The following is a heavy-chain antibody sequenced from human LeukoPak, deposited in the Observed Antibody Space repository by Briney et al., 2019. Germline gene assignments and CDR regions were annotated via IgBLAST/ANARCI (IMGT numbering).Heavy chain of an antibody. V-gene: IGHV3-23*01. D-gene: IGHD2-15*01. CDR3: AKLEVTTYWIGSVVAGGYFDY. J-gene: IGHJ4*02. CDR2: ISGSGGST. CDR1: GFTFSSYA. Sequence: PGGSLRLSCAASGFTFSSYAMSWVRQAPGKGLEWVSAISGSGGSTYYADSVKGRFTISRDNSKNTLYLQMNSLRAEDTAVYYCAKLEVTTYWIGSVVAGGYFDYWGQGTLVTVSS.